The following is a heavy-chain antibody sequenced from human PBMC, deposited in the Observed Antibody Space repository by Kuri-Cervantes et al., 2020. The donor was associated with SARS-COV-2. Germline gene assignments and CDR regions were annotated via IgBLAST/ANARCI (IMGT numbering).Heavy chain of an antibody. CDR2: IYHSGST. Sequence: SETLSLTCAVSGYSISSGYYWGWIRQPPGKGLEWIGSIYHSGSTYYNPSLKSRVTISVDTSKNQFSLKLSSVTAADTAVYYCARRSGYYPYYFDYWGQGTLVTVFS. CDR1: GYSISSGYY. J-gene: IGHJ4*02. V-gene: IGHV4-38-2*01. D-gene: IGHD3-22*01. CDR3: ARRSGYYPYYFDY.